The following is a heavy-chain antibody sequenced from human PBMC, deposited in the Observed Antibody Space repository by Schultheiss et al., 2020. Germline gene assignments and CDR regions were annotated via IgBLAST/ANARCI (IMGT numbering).Heavy chain of an antibody. CDR1: GGSFSGYY. V-gene: IGHV4-34*01. CDR2: IYHSGST. J-gene: IGHJ3*02. Sequence: SETLSLTCAVYGGSFSGYYWSWIRQPPGKGLEWIGEIYHSGSTNYNPSLKSRVTISVDTSKNQFSLKLSSVTAADTAVYYCARDPYPYYDYIWGSYRGGIDAFDIWGQGTMVTVSS. CDR3: ARDPYPYYDYIWGSYRGGIDAFDI. D-gene: IGHD3-16*02.